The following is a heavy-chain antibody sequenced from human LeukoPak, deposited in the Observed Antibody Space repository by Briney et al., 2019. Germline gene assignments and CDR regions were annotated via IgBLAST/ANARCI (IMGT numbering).Heavy chain of an antibody. J-gene: IGHJ4*02. CDR1: GFTFSAHA. V-gene: IGHV3-64D*09. CDR2: INSNGDST. D-gene: IGHD5-12*01. Sequence: PGGSPRLSCSVSGFTFSAHAMHWVRQAPGKGLEFLSSINSNGDSTYHAESVKGRFTISRDNSRTTLYLQMRSLRPEDTAVYYCVKSGYSTPSDVDYWGQGTLVTVSS. CDR3: VKSGYSTPSDVDY.